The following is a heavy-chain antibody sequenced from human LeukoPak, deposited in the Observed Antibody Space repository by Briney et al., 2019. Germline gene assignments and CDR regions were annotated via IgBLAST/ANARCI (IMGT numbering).Heavy chain of an antibody. CDR3: ARGGVRYFNAMDV. Sequence: KPGGSLRLSCAASGFTFSSYWIHWVRHAPGKGLVWVSRISSDESSTSYADSVKGRFTISRDNAKNTLYLQMNSLSAEDTAVYYCARGGVRYFNAMDVWGKGTTVTVSS. CDR1: GFTFSSYW. CDR2: ISSDESST. D-gene: IGHD3-9*01. J-gene: IGHJ6*04. V-gene: IGHV3-74*01.